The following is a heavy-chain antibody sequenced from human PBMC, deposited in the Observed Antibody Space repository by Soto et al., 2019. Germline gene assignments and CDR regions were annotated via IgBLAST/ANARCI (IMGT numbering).Heavy chain of an antibody. CDR3: ARSSGLYYYYGMDV. D-gene: IGHD3-22*01. CDR1: GVTFGSYA. J-gene: IGHJ6*02. CDR2: IIPIFGTA. V-gene: IGHV1-69*06. Sequence: ASVKVSCKASGVTFGSYAISWVRQAPGQGLEWMGGIIPIFGTANYAQKFQGRVTITADKSTSTAYMELSSLRSEDTAVYYCARSSGLYYYYGMDVWGQGTTVTVSS.